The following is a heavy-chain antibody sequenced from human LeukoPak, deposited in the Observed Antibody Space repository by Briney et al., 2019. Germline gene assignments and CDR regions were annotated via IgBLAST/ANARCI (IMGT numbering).Heavy chain of an antibody. CDR2: INHSGST. CDR3: ARGYYDFWSGYYYYYYMDV. D-gene: IGHD3-3*01. Sequence: SETLSLTCAVYGGSFSGYYWSWIRQPPGKGLEWIGEINHSGSTNYNPSLKSRVTISVDTSKNQFSLKLSSGTAADTAVYYCARGYYDFWSGYYYYYYMDVWGKGTTVTVSS. CDR1: GGSFSGYY. J-gene: IGHJ6*03. V-gene: IGHV4-34*01.